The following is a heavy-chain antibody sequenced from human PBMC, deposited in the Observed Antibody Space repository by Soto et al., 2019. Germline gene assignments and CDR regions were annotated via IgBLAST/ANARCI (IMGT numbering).Heavy chain of an antibody. J-gene: IGHJ3*02. CDR3: AKASRYCSGGSCYSAPGMAFDI. CDR2: ISGSGGST. CDR1: GFTFSSYA. V-gene: IGHV3-23*01. D-gene: IGHD2-15*01. Sequence: PGGSLRLSCAASGFTFSSYAMSWVRQAPGKGLEWVSAISGSGGSTYYADSVKGRFTISRDNSKNTLYLQMNSLRAEDTAVYYCAKASRYCSGGSCYSAPGMAFDIWGQGTMVTVSS.